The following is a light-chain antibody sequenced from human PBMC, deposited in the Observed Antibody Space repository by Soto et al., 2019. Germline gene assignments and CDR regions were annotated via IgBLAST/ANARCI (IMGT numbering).Light chain of an antibody. V-gene: IGKV3-15*01. Sequence: EIVMTQSPATLSVSPGERATLSCRASQSISTELAWYQQKPGQPHRLLIYSASTRATGVPARFTGSGPGSEFTLTISGLQSEDFAVYYCQQGHNWPLTFGQGTRLEI. CDR2: SAS. CDR1: QSISTE. CDR3: QQGHNWPLT. J-gene: IGKJ2*01.